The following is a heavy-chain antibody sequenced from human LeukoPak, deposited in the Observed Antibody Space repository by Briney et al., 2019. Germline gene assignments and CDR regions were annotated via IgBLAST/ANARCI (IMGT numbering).Heavy chain of an antibody. D-gene: IGHD2/OR15-2a*01. CDR2: IIHTGRT. CDR3: ARGILVTVYAAFDY. Sequence: SETLSLTCGVYGGSFSGYYWTWIRQSPGMRLEWIGEIIHTGRTNYNPSLTSRVSISVDTSKNQFSLELSSVTAADTAVYYCARGILVTVYAAFDYWGQGTLVTVSS. V-gene: IGHV4-34*01. CDR1: GGSFSGYY. J-gene: IGHJ4*02.